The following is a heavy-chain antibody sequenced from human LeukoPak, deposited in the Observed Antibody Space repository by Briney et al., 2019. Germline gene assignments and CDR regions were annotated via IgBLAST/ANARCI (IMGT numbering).Heavy chain of an antibody. CDR1: GFTFSSYA. D-gene: IGHD6-19*01. J-gene: IGHJ3*02. CDR2: ISSGGGSK. V-gene: IGHV3-64*01. Sequence: GGSLRLSCAASGFTFSSYAMHWVRQAPGKGLEYVSAISSGGGSKYYANSVKGRFTISRDNSKNTLYLQMGSLRLEDMAVYYCARVVTSGWNLDAFDIWGQGTMVTVSS. CDR3: ARVVTSGWNLDAFDI.